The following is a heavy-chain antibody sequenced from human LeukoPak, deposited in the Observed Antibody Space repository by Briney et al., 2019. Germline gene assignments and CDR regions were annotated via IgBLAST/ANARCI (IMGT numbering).Heavy chain of an antibody. CDR1: GGSFSGYY. D-gene: IGHD3-9*01. V-gene: IGHV4-34*01. CDR2: INHSGST. Sequence: PSETLSLTCAVYGGSFSGYYWNWIRQPPGKGLEWIGEINHSGSTNYNPSLKSRVTISVDTSKNQFSLKLSSVTAADTAVYYCASLTYFMDVWGEGTTVTISS. CDR3: ASLTYFMDV. J-gene: IGHJ6*03.